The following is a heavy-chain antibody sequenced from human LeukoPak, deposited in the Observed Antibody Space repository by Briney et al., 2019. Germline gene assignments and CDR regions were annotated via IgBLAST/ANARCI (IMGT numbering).Heavy chain of an antibody. D-gene: IGHD3-10*01. CDR1: GFTSNTYG. CDR3: AKGAYSYASGTYYFDY. CDR2: ISHDGANE. Sequence: PGRSLRLSGVASGFTSNTYGMHWVRQAPGKGLDCVAVISHDGANEYYADSVKGRFAISRDISKNTLYLHMSSLRPDDTAVYYCAKGAYSYASGTYYFDYWGQGTLVTVSS. J-gene: IGHJ4*02. V-gene: IGHV3-30*18.